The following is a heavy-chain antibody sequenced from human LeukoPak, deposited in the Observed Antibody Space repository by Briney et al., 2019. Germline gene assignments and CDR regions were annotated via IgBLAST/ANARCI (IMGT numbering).Heavy chain of an antibody. V-gene: IGHV3-9*01. CDR2: ISWNSGSI. D-gene: IGHD3-10*01. CDR1: GFTFDDYA. J-gene: IGHJ3*02. Sequence: PGGSLRLSCAASGFTFDDYAMHWVRQAPGKGLEWVSGISWNSGSIGYADSVKGRFTISRDNAKNSLYLQMNSLRAEDTALYYCAKDMTMVRGLNSAFDIXGQGTMVTVSS. CDR3: AKDMTMVRGLNSAFDI.